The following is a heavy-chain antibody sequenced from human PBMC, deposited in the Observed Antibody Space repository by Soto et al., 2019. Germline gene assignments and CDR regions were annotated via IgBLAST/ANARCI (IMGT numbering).Heavy chain of an antibody. D-gene: IGHD3-22*01. CDR2: IIGSTKTI. J-gene: IGHJ4*02. V-gene: IGHV3-48*01. CDR3: ARSPGVVVIRGFDY. Sequence: EVQLVESGGGLVQPGGSLRLSCAASGFTFNSYTMNWVRQAPGKGLEWISQIIGSTKTIYYADSVKGRFTISRDNGKNSLYLQMSSLRAEDSAVYYCARSPGVVVIRGFDYWGQGALVTVSS. CDR1: GFTFNSYT.